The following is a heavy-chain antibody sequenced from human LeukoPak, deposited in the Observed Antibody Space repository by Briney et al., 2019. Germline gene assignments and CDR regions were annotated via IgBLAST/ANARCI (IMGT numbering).Heavy chain of an antibody. CDR1: GLTFSSYA. D-gene: IGHD1-1*01. CDR3: AKVPWRQPFDY. Sequence: PGGSQRLSCAASGLTFSSYAMSWVRQAPGKGLEWVSAISGSGGRTDYADSVKGRFTISRDNSKNTLYLQMNSLRAEDTAVYYCAKVPWRQPFDYWGQGTLVTVSS. CDR2: ISGSGGRT. J-gene: IGHJ4*02. V-gene: IGHV3-23*01.